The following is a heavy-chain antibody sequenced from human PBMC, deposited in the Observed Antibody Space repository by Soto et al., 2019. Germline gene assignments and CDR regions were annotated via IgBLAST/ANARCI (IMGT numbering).Heavy chain of an antibody. CDR3: ARGSMYNWNQSPPDS. V-gene: IGHV3-30-3*01. CDR1: GFTFKTYT. J-gene: IGHJ4*02. D-gene: IGHD1-20*01. CDR2: ISYDGSNK. Sequence: PGGSLRLSCADSGFTFKTYTFHGVRQPPGKGLEWVAVISYDGSNKYYADSVKGRFTVSRDNSKSTLFLQMNSLTPEDTAVYYCARGSMYNWNQSPPDSWGQGTLVTVSS.